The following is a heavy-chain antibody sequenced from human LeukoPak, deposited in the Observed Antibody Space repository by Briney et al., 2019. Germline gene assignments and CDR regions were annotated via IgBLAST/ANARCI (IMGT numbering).Heavy chain of an antibody. CDR1: GGSISSSSYY. CDR2: IYHSGST. Sequence: KTSETLSLTCTVSGGSISSSSYYWGWIRQPPGKGLQWIGSIYHSGSTYSSSSLKSRVTMSVDTSKNQFSLKLSAVTAADTAVYYCALAAGTGSYFQHWGQGTLVTVSS. D-gene: IGHD6-13*01. CDR3: ALAAGTGSYFQH. V-gene: IGHV4-39*07. J-gene: IGHJ1*01.